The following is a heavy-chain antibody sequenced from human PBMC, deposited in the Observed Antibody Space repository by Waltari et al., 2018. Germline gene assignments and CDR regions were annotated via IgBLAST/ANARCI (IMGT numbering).Heavy chain of an antibody. CDR3: ARAPYCSGGSCYFWYFDL. D-gene: IGHD2-15*01. CDR2: IYYSGST. Sequence: QVQLQESGPGLVKPSETLSLTCTVSGGSISSHSWSWIRQPPGKGLEWIGYIYYSGSTNYNPSRKSRFTISVDTSKNQFSPKLCSVTAADTAVYYCARAPYCSGGSCYFWYFDLWGRGTLVTVSS. J-gene: IGHJ2*01. CDR1: GGSISSHS. V-gene: IGHV4-59*11.